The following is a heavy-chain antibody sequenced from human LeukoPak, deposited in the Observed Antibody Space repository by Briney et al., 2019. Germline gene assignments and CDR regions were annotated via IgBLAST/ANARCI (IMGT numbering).Heavy chain of an antibody. CDR1: GGSISSYY. CDR2: IYYSGST. Sequence: SEALSLTCTVSGGSISSYYWSWIRQPPGKGLEWIGYIYYSGSTNYNPSLKGRVTISVDTSKSQFSLKLSSVTAADTAVYYCATYCSSTSCYPYMDVWGKGTTVTVSS. J-gene: IGHJ6*03. CDR3: ATYCSSTSCYPYMDV. D-gene: IGHD2-2*01. V-gene: IGHV4-59*01.